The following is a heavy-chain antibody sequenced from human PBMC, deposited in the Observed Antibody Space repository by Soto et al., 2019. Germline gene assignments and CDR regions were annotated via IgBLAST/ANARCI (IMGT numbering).Heavy chain of an antibody. V-gene: IGHV3-30*18. Sequence: GGSLRLSCAASGFTFSSYGMHWVRQAPGKGLEWVAVISYDGSNKYYADSVKGRFTISRDNSKNTLYLQMNSLRAEDTAVYYCAKDPRAAAGTHSDAFDIWGQGTMVTVPS. CDR3: AKDPRAAAGTHSDAFDI. CDR1: GFTFSSYG. CDR2: ISYDGSNK. J-gene: IGHJ3*02. D-gene: IGHD6-13*01.